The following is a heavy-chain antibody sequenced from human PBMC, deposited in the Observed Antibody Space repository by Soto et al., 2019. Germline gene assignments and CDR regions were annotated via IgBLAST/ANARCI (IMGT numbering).Heavy chain of an antibody. CDR1: GGSISSYY. D-gene: IGHD5-18*01. Sequence: QVQLQESGPGLVKPSETLSLTCTVSGGSISSYYWSWIRQRPGKGLEWIGYIEYSGSTNYNPSLKLRVPISVDKSKDQFSLKLGSVTAPDTAVYYCARGDSYGFWYFVLWGRGPLVTVSS. CDR2: IEYSGST. J-gene: IGHJ2*01. V-gene: IGHV4-59*01. CDR3: ARGDSYGFWYFVL.